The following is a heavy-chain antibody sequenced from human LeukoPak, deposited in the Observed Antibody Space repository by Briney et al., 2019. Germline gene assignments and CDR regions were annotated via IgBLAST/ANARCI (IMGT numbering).Heavy chain of an antibody. CDR1: GFSLSGYG. Sequence: GGSLRLSCEASGFSLSGYGMHWVRQAPGKGLEWVALIWSAGTNEFYADAVKGRFTISRDNSKNTLYLQMNSLRAEDTAVYYCARVKTSGWLDAFDIWGQGTMVTVSS. J-gene: IGHJ3*02. V-gene: IGHV3-33*01. D-gene: IGHD6-19*01. CDR3: ARVKTSGWLDAFDI. CDR2: IWSAGTNE.